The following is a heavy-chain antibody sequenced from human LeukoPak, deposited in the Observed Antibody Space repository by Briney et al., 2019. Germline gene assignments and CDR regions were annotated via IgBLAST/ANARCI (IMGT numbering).Heavy chain of an antibody. V-gene: IGHV4-59*08. CDR1: GGSISRYY. CDR3: ARHMRERYYFDY. Sequence: SETLSLTCTVSGGSISRYYWSWIRQPPGKGLEWIGYIYYSGSTNYNPSLKSRVTISVDTSKNQFSLELSSVTAADTAVYYCARHMRERYYFDYWGQGTLVTVSS. CDR2: IYYSGST. J-gene: IGHJ4*02. D-gene: IGHD3-16*01.